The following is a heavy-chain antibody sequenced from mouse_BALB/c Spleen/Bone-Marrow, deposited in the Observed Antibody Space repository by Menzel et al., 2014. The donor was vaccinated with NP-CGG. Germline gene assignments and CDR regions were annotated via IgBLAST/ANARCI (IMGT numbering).Heavy chain of an antibody. CDR3: AREKIYGNYLWYFDV. V-gene: IGHV1S130*01. CDR2: INPNSGNT. D-gene: IGHD2-1*01. Sequence: VQLQQSGSVLVRPGASVKLSCKASGYTFTSSWMHRAKQRPGQGLEWIGEINPNSGNTNYNEKFKGKSTLTVDTSSITSYVDLSSLTSEDSAVYYCAREKIYGNYLWYFDVWGAGTTVTVSS. J-gene: IGHJ1*01. CDR1: GYTFTSSW.